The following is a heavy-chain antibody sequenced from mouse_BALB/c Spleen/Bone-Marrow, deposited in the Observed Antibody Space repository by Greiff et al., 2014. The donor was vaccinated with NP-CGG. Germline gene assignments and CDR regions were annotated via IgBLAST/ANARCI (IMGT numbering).Heavy chain of an antibody. V-gene: IGHV1-20*02. D-gene: IGHD1-1*01. Sequence: EVQLQQSGPELVKPGASVKISCKASGYSFTGYFMHWVMQSHGKSLEWIGRINPYNGDTFYNQKFKGKATLTVDKSSSTAHMELRSLASEDSAVYYCARSGYYGSSYFDYCGQRTTLTVSS. CDR1: GYSFTGYF. CDR3: ARSGYYGSSYFDY. CDR2: INPYNGDT. J-gene: IGHJ2*01.